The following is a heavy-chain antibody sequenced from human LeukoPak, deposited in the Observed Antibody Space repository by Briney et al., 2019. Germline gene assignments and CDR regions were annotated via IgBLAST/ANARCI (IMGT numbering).Heavy chain of an antibody. V-gene: IGHV4-4*02. D-gene: IGHD1-14*01. CDR2: MYLSGTT. CDR1: GDSINSLDL. CDR3: ARVPVTVYYFDY. J-gene: IGHJ4*02. Sequence: PSETLSLTCTVSGDSINSLDLWSWVRQPPGKGLEWIGEMYLSGTTHSNPSVKSRVTISIDKSKSQFFLNLSSVTAADTAVYYCARVPVTVYYFDYWGQGTLVTVSS.